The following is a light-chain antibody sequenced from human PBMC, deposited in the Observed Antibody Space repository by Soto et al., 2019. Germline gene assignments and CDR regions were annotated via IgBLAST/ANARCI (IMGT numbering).Light chain of an antibody. Sequence: DIQMTQSPSTLSASVGDRITITCRASQSIYSSLAWYQQKPGKAPKFLIYDASSLESGVPSRFSGSGSGTEFTLTISSLQPDDFASYYCQQYYSDCTFGQGTKLEIK. CDR3: QQYYSDCT. CDR1: QSIYSS. CDR2: DAS. V-gene: IGKV1-5*01. J-gene: IGKJ2*02.